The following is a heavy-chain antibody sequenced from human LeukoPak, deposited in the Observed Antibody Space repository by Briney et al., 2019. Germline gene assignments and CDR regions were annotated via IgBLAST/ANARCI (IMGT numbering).Heavy chain of an antibody. J-gene: IGHJ6*02. V-gene: IGHV3-33*01. CDR2: IWYDGSNK. CDR3: ARDLQGYCSGGSCFYYYYGMDV. D-gene: IGHD2-15*01. Sequence: PGGSLRLSCAASGFTFGSYGMHWVRQAPGKGLEWVAVIWYDGSNKYYADSVKGRFTISRDNSKNTLYLQMNSLRAEDTAVYYCARDLQGYCSGGSCFYYYYGMDVWGQGTTVTVSS. CDR1: GFTFGSYG.